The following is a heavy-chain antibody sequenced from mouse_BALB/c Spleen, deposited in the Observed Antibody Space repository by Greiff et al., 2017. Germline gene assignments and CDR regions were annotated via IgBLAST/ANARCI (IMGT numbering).Heavy chain of an antibody. CDR2: ISSGSSTI. J-gene: IGHJ2*01. CDR3: ARWGGYFDY. CDR1: GFTFSSFG. Sequence: DVKLVESGGGLVQPGGSRKLSCAASGFTFSSFGMHWVRQAPEKGLEWVAYISSGSSTIYYADTVKGRFTISRDNPKNTLFLQMTSLRSEDTAMYYCARWGGYFDYWGQGTTLTVSS. V-gene: IGHV5-17*02.